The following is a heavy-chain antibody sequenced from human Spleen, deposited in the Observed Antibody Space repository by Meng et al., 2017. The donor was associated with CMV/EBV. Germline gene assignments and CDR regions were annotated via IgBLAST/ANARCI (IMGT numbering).Heavy chain of an antibody. Sequence: GESLKISCAASGFTFSSYAMSWVRQAPGKGLEWVSAISGSGGSTYYADSVKGRFTISRDDSKNTLYLQMNSLGAEDTAVYYCAKGYCSSTSCPNGNWGQGTLVTVSS. CDR1: GFTFSSYA. J-gene: IGHJ4*02. D-gene: IGHD2-2*01. CDR2: ISGSGGST. V-gene: IGHV3-23*01. CDR3: AKGYCSSTSCPNGN.